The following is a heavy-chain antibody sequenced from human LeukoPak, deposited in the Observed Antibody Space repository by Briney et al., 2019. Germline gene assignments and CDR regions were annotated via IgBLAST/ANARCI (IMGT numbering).Heavy chain of an antibody. D-gene: IGHD3-10*01. CDR2: ISSSRTT. J-gene: IGHJ4*02. CDR1: GFPFSSYS. CDR3: ARDLEGSGSFYRPSYDY. V-gene: IGHV3-48*01. Sequence: GGTLRLSCAASGFPFSSYSMNWVRQAPGEGLEWVSYISSSRTTSYADSVKGRFTISRDNAKNSLYLQMNSLRAEDTAVYYCARDLEGSGSFYRPSYDYWGQGTLVTVSS.